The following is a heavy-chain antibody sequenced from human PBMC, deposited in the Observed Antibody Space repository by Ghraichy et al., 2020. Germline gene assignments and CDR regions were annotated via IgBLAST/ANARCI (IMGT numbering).Heavy chain of an antibody. V-gene: IGHV3-7*03. D-gene: IGHD2-15*01. J-gene: IGHJ6*02. CDR1: GFTFSSYW. CDR3: ARGNRGYCSGGSCYQSKYYYYYYGMDV. CDR2: IKQDGSEK. Sequence: LSLTCAASGFTFSSYWMSWARQAPGKGLEWVANIKQDGSEKYYVDSVKGRFTISRDNAKNSLYLQMNSLRAEDTAVYYCARGNRGYCSGGSCYQSKYYYYYYGMDVWGQGTTVTVSS.